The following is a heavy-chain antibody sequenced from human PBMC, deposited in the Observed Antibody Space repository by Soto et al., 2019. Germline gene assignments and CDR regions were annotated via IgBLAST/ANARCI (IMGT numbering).Heavy chain of an antibody. CDR1: GYTFTSYG. CDR3: ARGEPAPFGELVYGMDV. Sequence: QVQLVQSGAEVKKPGASVKVSCKASGYTFTSYGISWVRQAPGQGLEWMGWISAYNGNTNYAQKLQCGVTMTTDTSTSTAYMELSSLRSDDTAVYYCARGEPAPFGELVYGMDVWGQGTTVTVSS. D-gene: IGHD3-10*01. CDR2: ISAYNGNT. J-gene: IGHJ6*02. V-gene: IGHV1-18*01.